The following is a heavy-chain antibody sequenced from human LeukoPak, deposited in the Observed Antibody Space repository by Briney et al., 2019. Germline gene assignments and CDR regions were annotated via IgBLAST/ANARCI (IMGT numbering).Heavy chain of an antibody. D-gene: IGHD6-13*01. CDR1: GFTLDDYA. J-gene: IGHJ6*03. Sequence: PGGSLRLSCAASGFTLDDYAMHWVRQAPGKGLEWVSLISWDGGSTYYADSVKGRFTISRDNSKNSLYLQMNSLRAEDTALYYCAKDTPLASWYSSYYYYMDVWGKGTTVTVSS. CDR3: AKDTPLASWYSSYYYYMDV. CDR2: ISWDGGST. V-gene: IGHV3-43D*03.